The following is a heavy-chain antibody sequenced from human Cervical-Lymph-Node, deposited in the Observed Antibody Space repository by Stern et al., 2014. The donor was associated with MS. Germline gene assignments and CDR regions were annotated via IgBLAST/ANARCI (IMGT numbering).Heavy chain of an antibody. CDR1: GYTFSSFA. CDR3: GRGWGNPRH. D-gene: IGHD3-16*01. V-gene: IGHV1-18*01. Sequence: VQLLESGAEVKKPGASVNVSCKASGYTFSSFAITWVRQAPGQGLEWMGTITVYNGNTNYAQRVQDRVTMTTDTSTNTAYMEVRTRRSADTALYYWGRGWGNPRHWGQGTLVTVSS. J-gene: IGHJ4*02. CDR2: ITVYNGNT.